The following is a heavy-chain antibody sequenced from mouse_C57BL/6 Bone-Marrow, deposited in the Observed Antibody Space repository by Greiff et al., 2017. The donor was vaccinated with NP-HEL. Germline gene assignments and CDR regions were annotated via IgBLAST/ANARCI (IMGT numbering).Heavy chain of an antibody. CDR3: ARGLYSNYFAWFAY. CDR2: ISNLAYSI. J-gene: IGHJ3*01. V-gene: IGHV5-15*01. CDR1: GFTFSDYG. Sequence: EVQVVESGGGLVQPGGSLKLSCAASGFTFSDYGMAWVRQAPRKGPEWVAFISNLAYSIYYADTVTGRFTISRENAKNTLYLEMSSLRSEDTAMYYCARGLYSNYFAWFAYWGQGTLVTVSA. D-gene: IGHD2-5*01.